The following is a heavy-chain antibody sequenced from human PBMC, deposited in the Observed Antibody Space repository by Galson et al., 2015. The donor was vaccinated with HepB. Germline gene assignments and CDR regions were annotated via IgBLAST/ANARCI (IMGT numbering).Heavy chain of an antibody. D-gene: IGHD3-10*01. J-gene: IGHJ4*02. V-gene: IGHV3-48*03. CDR3: ARVGSGSYLDPYYFDY. CDR1: GFTFSSYE. Sequence: SLRLSCAASGFTFSSYEMNWVRQAPGKGLEWVSYISSSGSTIYYADSVKGRFTISRDNAKNSLYLQMNSLRAEDTAVYYCARVGSGSYLDPYYFDYWGQGTLVTVSS. CDR2: ISSSGSTI.